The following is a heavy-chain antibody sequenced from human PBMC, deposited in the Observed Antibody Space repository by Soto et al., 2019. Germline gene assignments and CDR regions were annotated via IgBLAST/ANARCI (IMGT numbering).Heavy chain of an antibody. CDR3: ATYSSSGGGETPPGGMDV. V-gene: IGHV3-33*01. CDR2: IWYDGSNK. CDR1: GFTFSSYG. J-gene: IGHJ6*02. D-gene: IGHD6-6*01. Sequence: GGSLRLSCAASGFTFSSYGMHWVRQAPGKGLEWVAVIWYDGSNKYYADSVKGRFTISRDNSKNTLYLQMNSLRAEDTAVYYCATYSSSGGGETPPGGMDVWGQGTTVTVSS.